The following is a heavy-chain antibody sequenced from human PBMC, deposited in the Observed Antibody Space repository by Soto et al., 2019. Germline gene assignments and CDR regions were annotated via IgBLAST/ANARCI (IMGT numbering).Heavy chain of an antibody. V-gene: IGHV4-38-2*01. Sequence: SETLSLTCAVSGYSISSGYYWGWIRQPPGMGLEWIGSIYHSGSTYYNPSLKSRVTISVDTSKNQFSLKLSSVTAADTAVYYCAGSSSGWYTGGLDYWGQGTLVTVSS. D-gene: IGHD6-19*01. CDR3: AGSSSGWYTGGLDY. J-gene: IGHJ4*02. CDR1: GYSISSGYY. CDR2: IYHSGST.